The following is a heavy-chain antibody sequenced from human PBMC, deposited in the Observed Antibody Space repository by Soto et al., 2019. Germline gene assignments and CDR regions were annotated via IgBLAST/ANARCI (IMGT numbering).Heavy chain of an antibody. CDR3: ARATKSTAYYYYYYGMDV. D-gene: IGHD4-17*01. Sequence: QVQLVQSGAEVKKPGSSVKVSCKASGGTFSSYAISWVRQAPGQGLEWMGGIIPIFGTANYAQKYQGRVTITADESTSTAYMERSSLRSEDTAVYYWARATKSTAYYYYYYGMDVWGQGTTVTVSS. CDR1: GGTFSSYA. V-gene: IGHV1-69*01. CDR2: IIPIFGTA. J-gene: IGHJ6*02.